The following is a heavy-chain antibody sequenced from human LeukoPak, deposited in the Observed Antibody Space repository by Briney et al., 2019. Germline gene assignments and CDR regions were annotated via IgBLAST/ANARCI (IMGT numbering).Heavy chain of an antibody. V-gene: IGHV3-53*01. CDR3: ASLSDYYGSGA. CDR2: IYSGGST. Sequence: PGGSLRLSCEASGLTFDDYAMHWVRQVPGKGLEWVSVIYSGGSTYYADSVKGRFTISGDNSKNTLYLQMNSLRAEDTAVYYCASLSDYYGSGAWGQGTLVTVSS. D-gene: IGHD3-10*01. J-gene: IGHJ4*02. CDR1: GLTFDDYA.